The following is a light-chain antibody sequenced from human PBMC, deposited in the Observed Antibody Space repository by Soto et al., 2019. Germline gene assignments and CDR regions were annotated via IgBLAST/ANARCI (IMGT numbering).Light chain of an antibody. V-gene: IGKV1-8*01. CDR2: AAS. J-gene: IGKJ3*01. CDR3: QQYYSYPPFT. Sequence: AIRMTQSPSSFSSSTGDRVTITCRASQGISSYLAWYQQKPGKAPKLLIYAASTLHSGVPSRFSGSGSGTDFTLTISCLQSEDFATYYCQQYYSYPPFTFGPGTKVDIK. CDR1: QGISSY.